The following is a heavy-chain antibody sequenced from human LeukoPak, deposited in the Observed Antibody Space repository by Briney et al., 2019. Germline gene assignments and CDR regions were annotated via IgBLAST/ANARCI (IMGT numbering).Heavy chain of an antibody. CDR1: GGTFSSYA. CDR2: IIPIFGTA. J-gene: IGHJ5*02. CDR3: ASKGAPYCGGACHPPKTSHIQINNWFDP. D-gene: IGHD2-21*01. V-gene: IGHV1-69*13. Sequence: GASVKVSCKASGGTFSSYAISWVRQAPGQGLEWMGGIIPIFGTANYAHKFQGRVTITADESTSTAYMELSSLRSEDTAVYYCASKGAPYCGGACHPPKTSHIQINNWFDPWGQGTLVTVSS.